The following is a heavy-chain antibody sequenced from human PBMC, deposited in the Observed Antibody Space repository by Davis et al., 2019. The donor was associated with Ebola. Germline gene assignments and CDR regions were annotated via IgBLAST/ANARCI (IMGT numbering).Heavy chain of an antibody. V-gene: IGHV4-34*01. CDR3: ARGTLLVYYYGMDV. CDR1: GGSFSGYY. Sequence: SQTLSLTCAVYGGSFSGYYWSWIRQPPGKGLEWIGEINHSGSTNYNPSLKSRVTISVDTSKNQFSLKLSSVTAADTAVYYYARGTLLVYYYGMDVWGQGTTVTVSS. D-gene: IGHD1-26*01. J-gene: IGHJ6*02. CDR2: INHSGST.